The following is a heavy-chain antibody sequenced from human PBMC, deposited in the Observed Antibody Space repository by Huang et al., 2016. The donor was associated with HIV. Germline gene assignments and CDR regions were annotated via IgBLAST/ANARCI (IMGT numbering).Heavy chain of an antibody. D-gene: IGHD3-3*01. CDR1: GYSFSNYG. CDR3: ARDIGVAEFDY. CDR2: ISAYNGNT. J-gene: IGHJ4*02. Sequence: QVQLVQSGAEVKKPGASVKVSCTASGYSFSNYGISWVRQAPGQGLEWMAWISAYNGNTNSAQKVQDRVSMTTDTATNTAYMELRSLRSDDTAVYYCARDIGVAEFDYWGQGTLVTVSS. V-gene: IGHV1-18*01.